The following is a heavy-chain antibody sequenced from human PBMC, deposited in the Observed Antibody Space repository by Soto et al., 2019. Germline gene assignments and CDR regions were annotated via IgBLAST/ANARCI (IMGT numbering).Heavy chain of an antibody. D-gene: IGHD2-2*01. V-gene: IGHV4-30-2*01. CDR2: IFHSGST. CDR1: GGSISNSEYS. J-gene: IGHJ5*02. CDR3: ARVGISCISANCRWFDP. Sequence: SETLSLTCTVSGGSISNSEYSWSWIRQPPGKGLEWIGYIFHSGSTYYNPSLKSRVTILVDRSKNQFSLKLNSVTAADTAVYFCARVGISCISANCRWFDPWGQGTLVTVSS.